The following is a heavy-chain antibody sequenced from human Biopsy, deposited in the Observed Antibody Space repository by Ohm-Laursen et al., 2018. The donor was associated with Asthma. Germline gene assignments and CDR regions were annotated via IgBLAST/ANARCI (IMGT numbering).Heavy chain of an antibody. D-gene: IGHD2-15*01. CDR1: GFSFNSYG. CDR3: ARGFICRGDHCPGPSAFDM. J-gene: IGHJ3*02. CDR2: MSFDGRQT. V-gene: IGHV3-30*03. Sequence: SLRLSCAASGFSFNSYGMHWVRQAPGKGLEWVAVMSFDGRQTYYADSVKGRFTISRDNSGNTMYLQMNSLRAEDTAVYYCARGFICRGDHCPGPSAFDMWGQGTMVTVSS.